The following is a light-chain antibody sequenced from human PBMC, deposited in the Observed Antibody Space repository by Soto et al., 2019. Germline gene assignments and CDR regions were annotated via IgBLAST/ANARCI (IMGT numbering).Light chain of an antibody. Sequence: EIVLTQSPATLSLSPGERAPLSCRARQSVSSSLAWYQQKPGQAPRLLIYAESNRATGIPARFSGSGSGTDFSLTISSLEPDDFAVYYGQLRGDWPLFSVGPWTKVDIK. CDR1: QSVSSS. CDR2: AES. V-gene: IGKV3-11*01. CDR3: QLRGDWPLFS. J-gene: IGKJ3*01.